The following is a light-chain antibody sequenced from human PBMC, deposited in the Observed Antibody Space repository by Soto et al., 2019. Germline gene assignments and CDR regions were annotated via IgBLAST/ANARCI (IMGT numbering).Light chain of an antibody. CDR1: QSVSSSY. V-gene: IGKV3-20*01. CDR2: GAS. CDR3: QQYGSSPPYT. Sequence: EIVLTQSPGTLSLSPGERATLSCRASQSVSSSYFAWYQQKPGQAPRLLIYGASSRATGIPDRFCGSGSGTAFSLPISRLEPEDFAVYYYQQYGSSPPYTFGQGTKLEIK. J-gene: IGKJ2*01.